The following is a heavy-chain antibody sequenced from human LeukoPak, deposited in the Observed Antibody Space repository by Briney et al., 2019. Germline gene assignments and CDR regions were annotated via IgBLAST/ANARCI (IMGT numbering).Heavy chain of an antibody. Sequence: SETLSLTCAVYGGSFSGYYWSWIRQPPGKGLEWIGEINHSGSTNYNPSLKSRVTISVDTSKNQFSLKLSSVTAADTAVYYCARATYEIGNDYWGQGTLVTVSS. CDR2: INHSGST. CDR3: ARATYEIGNDY. CDR1: GGSFSGYY. J-gene: IGHJ4*02. V-gene: IGHV4-34*01. D-gene: IGHD3-22*01.